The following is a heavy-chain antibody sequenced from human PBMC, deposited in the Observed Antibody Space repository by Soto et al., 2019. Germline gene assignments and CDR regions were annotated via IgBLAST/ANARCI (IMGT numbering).Heavy chain of an antibody. CDR1: GFTFSSYA. Sequence: GGSLRLSCAASGFTFSSYAMHWVRQAPGKGLEWVAVISYDGSNKYYADSVKGRFTISRDNSKNTLYLQMNSLRAEDTAVYYCARDQGEEQWLHNLYFDYWGQGTLVTVSS. CDR2: ISYDGSNK. D-gene: IGHD6-19*01. CDR3: ARDQGEEQWLHNLYFDY. J-gene: IGHJ4*02. V-gene: IGHV3-30-3*01.